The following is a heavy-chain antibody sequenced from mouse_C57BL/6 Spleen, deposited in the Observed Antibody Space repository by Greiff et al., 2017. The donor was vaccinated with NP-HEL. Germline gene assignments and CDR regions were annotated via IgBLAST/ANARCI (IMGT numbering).Heavy chain of an antibody. J-gene: IGHJ2*01. CDR3: ARSWDVNY. CDR1: GYTFTSYW. V-gene: IGHV1-50*01. Sequence: VQLQQPGAELVKPGASVKLSCKASGYTFTSYWMQWVKQRPGQGLEWIGEIDPSDSYTNYNQKFKGKATLTVDTSSSTAYMQLSSLSSEDSAVYYCARSWDVNYWGQGTTLTVSS. D-gene: IGHD4-1*01. CDR2: IDPSDSYT.